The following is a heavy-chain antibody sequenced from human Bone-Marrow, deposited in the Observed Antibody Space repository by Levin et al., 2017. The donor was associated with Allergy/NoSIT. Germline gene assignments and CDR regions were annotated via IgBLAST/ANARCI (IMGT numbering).Heavy chain of an antibody. CDR3: ATHEGPATSSGTGDY. CDR1: GYSFPSYW. V-gene: IGHV5-51*01. J-gene: IGHJ4*02. Sequence: GESLKISCKGSGYSFPSYWIAWVRQVPGKGLEWMGIIYPGDSESRYSPSFQGQVTISADKSISTAYLQWSSLKASDSAMYYCATHEGPATSSGTGDYWGQGTLVTVSS. CDR2: IYPGDSES. D-gene: IGHD6-13*01.